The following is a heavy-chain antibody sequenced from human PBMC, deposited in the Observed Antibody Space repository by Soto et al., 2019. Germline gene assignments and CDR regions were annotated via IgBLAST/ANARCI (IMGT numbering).Heavy chain of an antibody. Sequence: QVQLVQSGAEVKKPGSSVKVSCKVSGGTFSTYPINWVRQAPGQGLEFMGGIIPKCGTTNYAQKFRGTVTITADESTRTAYMELNTLRSQDTAVYYCARGASNSTGSYIWFDPWGQGPLVTVS. CDR2: IIPKCGTT. V-gene: IGHV1-69*01. D-gene: IGHD6-19*01. CDR3: ARGASNSTGSYIWFDP. J-gene: IGHJ5*02. CDR1: GGTFSTYP.